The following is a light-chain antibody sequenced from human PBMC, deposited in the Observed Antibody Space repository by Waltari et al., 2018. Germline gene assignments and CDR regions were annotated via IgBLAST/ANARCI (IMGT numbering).Light chain of an antibody. CDR2: EVT. CDR1: NSDAGFYSR. J-gene: IGLJ2*01. V-gene: IGLV2-18*02. CDR3: ASYTPSSALV. Sequence: QSALTQPPSVSGSPGQSVTISCTGTNSDAGFYSRVSWYQQPPGTVPKLVIYEVTNRPSGVPDRFSGSKSGNTASLTISGLQAEDEADYYCASYTPSSALVFGGGTKVTVL.